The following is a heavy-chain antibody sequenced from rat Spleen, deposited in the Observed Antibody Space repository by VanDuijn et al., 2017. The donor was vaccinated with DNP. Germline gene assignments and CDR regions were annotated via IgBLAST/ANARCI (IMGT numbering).Heavy chain of an antibody. CDR1: GFTFSNYD. Sequence: EVQLVESGGGLVQPGRSLKLSCAASGFTFSNYDMAWVRQAPTKGLEWVASIRPSGGSTYYRDSVKGRFTVSRDNAKSSLYLQMDSLRSEDTATYYCARQTGSAMDAWGQGTSVTVSS. D-gene: IGHD5-1*01. CDR3: ARQTGSAMDA. J-gene: IGHJ4*01. CDR2: IRPSGGST. V-gene: IGHV5-25*01.